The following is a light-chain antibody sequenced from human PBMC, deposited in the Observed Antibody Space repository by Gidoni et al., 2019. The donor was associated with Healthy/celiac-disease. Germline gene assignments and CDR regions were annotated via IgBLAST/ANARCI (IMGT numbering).Light chain of an antibody. V-gene: IGKV1-33*01. J-gene: IGKJ3*01. CDR2: DAS. CDR1: QAISNY. CDR3: QQYDNLPLT. Sequence: DIQMTKSPSSLSASVGDRVTITCQASQAISNYLNWYQQKPGKAPKLLIYDASNLETGVPSRFSGSGSGTDFTFTISSLQPEDIATYYCQQYDNLPLTFGPGTKVDIK.